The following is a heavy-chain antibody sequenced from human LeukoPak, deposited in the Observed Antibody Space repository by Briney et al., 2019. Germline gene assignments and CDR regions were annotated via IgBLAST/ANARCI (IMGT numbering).Heavy chain of an antibody. CDR1: GFTFSSYA. J-gene: IGHJ3*02. D-gene: IGHD1-1*01. CDR3: AREAQRMGAFDI. CDR2: ISGSGDST. V-gene: IGHV3-23*01. Sequence: GGSLRLSCAASGFTFSSYAMSWVRQAPGKGLEWVSIISGSGDSTYYADSVKGRFTISRDNSKNTLYLQMNSLRAEDTAVYYCAREAQRMGAFDIWGQGTMVTVSS.